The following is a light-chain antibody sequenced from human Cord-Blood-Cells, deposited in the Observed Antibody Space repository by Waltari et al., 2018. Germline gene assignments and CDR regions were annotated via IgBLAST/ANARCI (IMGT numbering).Light chain of an antibody. CDR2: WAS. V-gene: IGKV4-1*01. CDR3: QQYYSTPLT. Sequence: DIVMTQSPDSLAVSLGERATINCKSSQSVLYSSNNKNYLAWYQQKPGQPPKLLIYWASTRESGVPDRFRGSGSGTDFTLTISSLQAEEVAVYYCQQYYSTPLTFGQGTKVEIK. CDR1: QSVLYSSNNKNY. J-gene: IGKJ1*01.